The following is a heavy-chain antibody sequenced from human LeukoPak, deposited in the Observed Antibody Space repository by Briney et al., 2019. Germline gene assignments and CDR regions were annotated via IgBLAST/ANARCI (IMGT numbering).Heavy chain of an antibody. Sequence: ASVNVSCKASGGTFSSYAISWVRQAPGQGLEWMGSIIPIFGTANYAQKFQGRVTITADKSTSTAYMELSSLRSEDPAVYYCARRNSIRIFGVVTRLNGWFDPWGQGTLVTVSS. V-gene: IGHV1-69*06. CDR1: GGTFSSYA. J-gene: IGHJ5*02. CDR2: IIPIFGTA. CDR3: ARRNSIRIFGVVTRLNGWFDP. D-gene: IGHD3-3*01.